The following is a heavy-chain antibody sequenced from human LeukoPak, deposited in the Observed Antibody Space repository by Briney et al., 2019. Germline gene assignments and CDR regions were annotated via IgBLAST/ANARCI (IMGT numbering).Heavy chain of an antibody. J-gene: IGHJ5*02. Sequence: PSETLSLTCSVAGASMSSGSYYWSWIRQPPGKGLEWIGYVYYSGSTNYNPSLKSRVTISVDTSKNQFSLKLSSVTAADTAVYYCARQRGIAIAAAGQGYNWFDPWGQGTLVTVSS. V-gene: IGHV4-61*01. CDR1: GASMSSGSYY. D-gene: IGHD6-13*01. CDR2: VYYSGST. CDR3: ARQRGIAIAAAGQGYNWFDP.